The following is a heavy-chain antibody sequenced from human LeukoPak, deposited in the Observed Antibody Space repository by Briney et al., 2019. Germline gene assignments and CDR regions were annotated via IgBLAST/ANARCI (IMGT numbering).Heavy chain of an antibody. CDR3: AKDGGLWVSAHWGDS. CDR1: GFTFSSYS. D-gene: IGHD7-27*01. J-gene: IGHJ4*02. Sequence: GGSLRLSCAASGFTFSSYSMNWVRQAPGKGLEWVSSISSSSSYIYYADSVKGRFTVSRDNSKNTLFLQMNSLRAEDTAVYYCAKDGGLWVSAHWGDSWGRGTLVTVSS. V-gene: IGHV3-21*04. CDR2: ISSSSSYI.